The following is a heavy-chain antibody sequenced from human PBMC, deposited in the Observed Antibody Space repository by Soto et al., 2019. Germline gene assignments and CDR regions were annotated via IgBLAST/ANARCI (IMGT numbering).Heavy chain of an antibody. CDR2: ISYDGSNK. Sequence: PGGSLRLSCAASGFTFISYGMHWVRQAPGKGLEWVAVISYDGSNKYYADSVKGRFTISRDNSKNTLYLQMNSLRAEDTAVYYCAREDYYYYYYMDVWGKGTTVTVSS. CDR1: GFTFISYG. CDR3: AREDYYYYYYMDV. J-gene: IGHJ6*03. V-gene: IGHV3-30*03.